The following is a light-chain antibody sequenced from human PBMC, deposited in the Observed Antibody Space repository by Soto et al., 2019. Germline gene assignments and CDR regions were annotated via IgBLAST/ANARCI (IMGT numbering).Light chain of an antibody. CDR1: SSNIGNNY. J-gene: IGLJ2*01. V-gene: IGLV1-47*01. CDR3: AAWDVSLSGVV. Sequence: QSVLTQPPSASGTPGQRVTISCSGTSSNIGNNYVSWYQHLPGTAPKLHIYRNNQRPSGVPDPFSGSNSGTSASLAISGLRSDGEAYYYCAAWDVSLSGVVFGGGTKLTVL. CDR2: RNN.